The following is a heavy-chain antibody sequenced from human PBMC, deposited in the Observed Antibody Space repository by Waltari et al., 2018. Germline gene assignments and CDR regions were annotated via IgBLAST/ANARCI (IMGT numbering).Heavy chain of an antibody. J-gene: IGHJ4*02. Sequence: QVQLVESGGGVVQPGRSLRLSCAASGFTFSSYAMHWVRQAPGQGLEWVAVIAYDGSNKYYSDAVKGRFTISRDNSKNTLYLQMNSLRAEDTAVDYCARGCSGYGGSCYLFDYWGQGTLVTVSS. CDR1: GFTFSSYA. CDR3: ARGCSGYGGSCYLFDY. D-gene: IGHD2-15*01. CDR2: IAYDGSNK. V-gene: IGHV3-30*01.